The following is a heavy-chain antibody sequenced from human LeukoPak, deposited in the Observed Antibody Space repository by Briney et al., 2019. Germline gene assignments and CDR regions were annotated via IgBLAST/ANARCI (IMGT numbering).Heavy chain of an antibody. V-gene: IGHV3-30*02. CDR1: GFTFSSYG. D-gene: IGHD1-26*01. Sequence: GGSLRLSCAASGFTFSSYGMHWVRQAPGKGLEWVAFIRSDGNYKYYADSVKGRFTISRDNSKNSLYLQMNSLRAAETAVYYCARGKSGSYGTKGYWGQGTLVTVSS. J-gene: IGHJ4*02. CDR3: ARGKSGSYGTKGY. CDR2: IRSDGNYK.